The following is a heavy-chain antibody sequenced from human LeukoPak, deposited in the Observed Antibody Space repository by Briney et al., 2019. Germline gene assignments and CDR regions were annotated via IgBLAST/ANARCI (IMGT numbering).Heavy chain of an antibody. CDR2: IWDDGSNE. J-gene: IGHJ4*02. CDR1: GFTFNNYG. Sequence: GGSLRLSCAASGFTFNNYGMHWVRQAPGKGLEWVAVIWDDGSNEYYADSVKGRFTIFRGNRRNTLYLQMNSLRAEDTAVYSCARDHSGTQDYWGQGTLVTVSS. V-gene: IGHV3-33*01. D-gene: IGHD1-1*01. CDR3: ARDHSGTQDY.